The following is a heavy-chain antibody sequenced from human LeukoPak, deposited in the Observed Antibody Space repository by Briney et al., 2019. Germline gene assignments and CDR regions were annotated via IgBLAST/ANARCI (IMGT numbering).Heavy chain of an antibody. CDR3: ARLQSHFDY. D-gene: IGHD4-11*01. CDR1: GGSISSSSYY. J-gene: IGHJ4*02. V-gene: IGHV4-39*01. CDR2: IYYSGST. Sequence: PSETLSLTCTVSGGSISSSSYYWGWIRQPPGKGLEWIGSIYYSGSTYYNPSLKSRVTISVDTSKNQFSLKLSSVTAADTAVYYCARLQSHFDYWGQGTLVTVSS.